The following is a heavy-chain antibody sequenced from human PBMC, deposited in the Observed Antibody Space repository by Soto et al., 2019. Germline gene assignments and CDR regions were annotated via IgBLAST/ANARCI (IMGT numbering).Heavy chain of an antibody. CDR1: GFTFSSYA. D-gene: IGHD6-19*01. CDR2: ISGSGGST. V-gene: IGHV3-23*01. J-gene: IGHJ4*02. Sequence: EVQLLESGGGLVQPGGSLRLSCAASGFTFSSYAMSWVRQAPGKGLEWVSAISGSGGSTYYADSVKGRFTISRDNSKNTLYLQMNRLRAEDTAVYYCAKGGVAVAGRAWGRVDYWGQGTLVTVSS. CDR3: AKGGVAVAGRAWGRVDY.